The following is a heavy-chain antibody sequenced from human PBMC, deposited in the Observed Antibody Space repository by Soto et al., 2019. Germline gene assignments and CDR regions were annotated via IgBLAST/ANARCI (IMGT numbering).Heavy chain of an antibody. CDR1: GFTFSNAW. CDR2: IKSKTDGGTT. Sequence: EVQLVESGGGLVKPGGSLRLSCAASGFTFSNAWMSWVRQAPGKGLEWVGRIKSKTDGGTTDYAAPVKGRFTISRDDSKNTLFLQMNNLKTQETAVYYCTTDAKKAVAGTGGGDYWGQGTLVTVSS. V-gene: IGHV3-15*01. CDR3: TTDAKKAVAGTGGGDY. J-gene: IGHJ4*02. D-gene: IGHD6-19*01.